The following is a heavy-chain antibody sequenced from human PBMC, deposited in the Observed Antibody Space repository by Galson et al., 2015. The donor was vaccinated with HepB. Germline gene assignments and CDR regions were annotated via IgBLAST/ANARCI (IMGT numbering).Heavy chain of an antibody. J-gene: IGHJ6*03. CDR2: INPNSGGT. CDR1: GYTFTGYY. V-gene: IGHV1-2*06. CDR3: ARGGALEVPPQPSPYYMDV. Sequence: SVKVSCKASGYTFTGYYMHWVRQAPGQGLEWMGRINPNSGGTNYAQKFQGRVTMTRDTSISTAYMELSRLRSDDTAVYYCARGGALEVPPQPSPYYMDVWGRGTTVTVSS. D-gene: IGHD1-14*01.